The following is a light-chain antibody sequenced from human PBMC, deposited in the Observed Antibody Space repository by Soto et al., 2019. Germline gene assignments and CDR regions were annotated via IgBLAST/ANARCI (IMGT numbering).Light chain of an antibody. V-gene: IGKV2-28*01. CDR2: LGS. J-gene: IGKJ1*01. Sequence: DIVMTQSPLSLPVTPGEPASISCRSSHSLLYSNGHNYLDWYLQKPGQTPQLLIYLGSTRASGVPARFGGSGSGTEFTLTISSLQPDDFATYYCQQYNVYSWTFGQGTKVDIK. CDR1: HSLLYSNGHNY. CDR3: QQYNVYSWT.